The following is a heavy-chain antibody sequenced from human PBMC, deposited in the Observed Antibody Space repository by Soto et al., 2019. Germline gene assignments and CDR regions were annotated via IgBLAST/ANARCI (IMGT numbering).Heavy chain of an antibody. CDR3: ARSRNGAVPDSINF. J-gene: IGHJ4*02. V-gene: IGHV3-30*03. Sequence: GGSLRLSCAASGFPFSSYGMHCVRQAPGKGLEWVAVISRDGSSKYYGDSVKGRFTVSRDNSNNTLYLSMTSLRPDDTAVFYCARSRNGAVPDSINFWGQGTLVTVSS. CDR2: ISRDGSSK. CDR1: GFPFSSYG. D-gene: IGHD2-8*01.